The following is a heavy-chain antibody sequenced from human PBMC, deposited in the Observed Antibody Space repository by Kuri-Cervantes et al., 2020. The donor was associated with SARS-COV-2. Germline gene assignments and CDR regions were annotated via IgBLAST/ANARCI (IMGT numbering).Heavy chain of an antibody. D-gene: IGHD4-17*01. CDR3: ARRGPTTVTTFTSLAEVGFQH. J-gene: IGHJ1*01. CDR2: INHSGST. V-gene: IGHV4-34*01. Sequence: ESLKISCAVYGGSFSGYYWSWIRQPPGKGLEWIGEINHSGSTNYNPSLKSRVTISVDTSKNQFSLKLSSVTAADTDVYYCARRGPTTVTTFTSLAEVGFQHWGQGTLVTVSS. CDR1: GGSFSGYY.